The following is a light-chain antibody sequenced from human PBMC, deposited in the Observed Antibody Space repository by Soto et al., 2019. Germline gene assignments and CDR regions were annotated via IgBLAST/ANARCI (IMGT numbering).Light chain of an antibody. J-gene: IGKJ4*01. Sequence: EIVMTQSPATLSVSPGERVTLSCRASQSVNNNLAWYQQKPGQAPRLLIYGAFTRATGIPARFSGSGSGAEFTLTISSLQSEDFAVYYCQQYNNWPLTFGGVTKVEI. CDR1: QSVNNN. CDR2: GAF. V-gene: IGKV3-15*01. CDR3: QQYNNWPLT.